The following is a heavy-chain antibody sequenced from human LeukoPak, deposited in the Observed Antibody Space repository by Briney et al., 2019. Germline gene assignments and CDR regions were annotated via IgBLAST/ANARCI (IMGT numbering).Heavy chain of an antibody. V-gene: IGHV4-30-2*01. J-gene: IGHJ5*02. CDR2: IYHSGST. CDR1: GGSISSGGYS. Sequence: SETLSLTCAVSGGSISSGGYSWSWIRQPPGTGLEWIGYIYHSGSTYYNPSLKSRVTISVDRSKSQFSLKLSSVTAADTAVYYCARSIYVWGSYRYNWFDPWGQGTLVTVSS. CDR3: ARSIYVWGSYRYNWFDP. D-gene: IGHD3-16*02.